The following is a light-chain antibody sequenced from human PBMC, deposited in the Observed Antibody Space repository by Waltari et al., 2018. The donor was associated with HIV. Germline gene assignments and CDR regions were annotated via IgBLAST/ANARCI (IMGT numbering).Light chain of an antibody. CDR2: LGS. CDR1: QSLLQSDGNNY. Sequence: DIVMTQSPLSLPVTPGEPASISCRSSQSLLQSDGNNYLEWYVQKPGQSPQLLFHLGSHRASGVPDRFSDSESGTHFTLKITKVEAEDVGIFFCMQSLQTPTFGQGTRLDIK. CDR3: MQSLQTPT. V-gene: IGKV2-28*01. J-gene: IGKJ5*01.